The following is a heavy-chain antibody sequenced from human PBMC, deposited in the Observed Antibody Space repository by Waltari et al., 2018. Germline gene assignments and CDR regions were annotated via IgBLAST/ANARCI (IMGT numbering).Heavy chain of an antibody. CDR1: GASISSSNYY. D-gene: IGHD4-17*01. CDR3: ARHGYSGGWFDP. J-gene: IGHJ5*02. V-gene: IGHV4-39*01. CDR2: MFNVVST. Sequence: QLQLQESGPGLVKPSETLSLTCSVSGASISSSNYYWGWIRQPPGKGLEWIGSMFNVVSTYYNPSLKSRVTISVDTSKNQFSLRLNSVTAADTAIYYCARHGYSGGWFDPWGQGTLVTVSS.